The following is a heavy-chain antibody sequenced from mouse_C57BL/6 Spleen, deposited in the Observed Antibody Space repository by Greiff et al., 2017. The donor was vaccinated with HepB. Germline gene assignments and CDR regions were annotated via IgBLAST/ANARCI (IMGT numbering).Heavy chain of an antibody. Sequence: EVKLVESGGGLVQPGGSLSLSCAASGFTFTDYYMSWVRQPPGKALEWLGFIRNKANGYTTEYSASVKGRFTISRDNSQSILYLQMNALRAEDSATYYCARSRHYYGSSPYAMDYWGQGTSVTVSS. CDR1: GFTFTDYY. J-gene: IGHJ4*01. V-gene: IGHV7-3*01. D-gene: IGHD1-1*01. CDR2: IRNKANGYTT. CDR3: ARSRHYYGSSPYAMDY.